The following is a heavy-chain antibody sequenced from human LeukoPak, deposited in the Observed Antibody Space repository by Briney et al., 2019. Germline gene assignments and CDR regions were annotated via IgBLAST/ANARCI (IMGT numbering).Heavy chain of an antibody. CDR3: ARKQYRDDY. CDR1: GFTFSSYW. D-gene: IGHD1/OR15-1a*01. V-gene: IGHV3-21*05. CDR2: ISSSGSFK. J-gene: IGHJ4*02. Sequence: GGSLRLSCAASGFTFSSYWMSWVRQAPGKGLGWVSYISSSGSFKSYADSVKGRFTISRDNAKNSLFLQMNSLKAEDTAVYYCARKQYRDDYWGQGTLVTVSS.